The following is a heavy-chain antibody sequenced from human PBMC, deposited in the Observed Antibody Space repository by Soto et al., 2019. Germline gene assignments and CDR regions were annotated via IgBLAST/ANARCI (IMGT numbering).Heavy chain of an antibody. D-gene: IGHD3-3*01. J-gene: IGHJ6*02. Sequence: GASVKLSCKASGGTFSSYAISWVRQAPGQGLEWMGGIIPIFGTANYAQKFQGRVTITADESTSTAYMELSSLRSEDTAVYYCARDSSRGYYDFWSGYYLKGSYYYGMDVWGQGTTVTVSS. V-gene: IGHV1-69*13. CDR2: IIPIFGTA. CDR3: ARDSSRGYYDFWSGYYLKGSYYYGMDV. CDR1: GGTFSSYA.